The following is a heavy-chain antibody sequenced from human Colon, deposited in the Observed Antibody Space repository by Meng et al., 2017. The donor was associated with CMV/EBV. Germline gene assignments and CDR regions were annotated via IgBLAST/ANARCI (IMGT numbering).Heavy chain of an antibody. CDR3: AADLPDIVVVPAAIWGGPP. J-gene: IGHJ5*02. CDR2: INPSDGST. D-gene: IGHD2-2*02. V-gene: IGHV1-46*01. CDR1: GYTFTNYY. Sequence: SVKVSCKASGYTFTNYYISWVRQAPGQGLEWMGIINPSDGSTSYAQKFQGRVTITRDMSTSTAYMELSSLRSEDTAVYYCAADLPDIVVVPAAIWGGPPWGQGTLVTVSS.